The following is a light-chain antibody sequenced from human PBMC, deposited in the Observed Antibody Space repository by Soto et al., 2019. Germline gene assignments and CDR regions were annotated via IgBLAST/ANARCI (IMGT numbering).Light chain of an antibody. J-gene: IGKJ4*01. Sequence: EIVMTQSPATLSVSPGERATLSCRASQNIYSNVAWYQQRPGQAPRLLIYRASTRATGIPARFSGSGSGTEFTLTISSLQSEDFAVYYCQQYNNWPLFFGGGTKVDIK. V-gene: IGKV3-15*01. CDR1: QNIYSN. CDR2: RAS. CDR3: QQYNNWPLF.